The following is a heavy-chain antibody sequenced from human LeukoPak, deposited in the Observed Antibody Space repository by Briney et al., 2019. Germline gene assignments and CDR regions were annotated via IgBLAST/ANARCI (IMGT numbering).Heavy chain of an antibody. CDR2: INPNSGGT. J-gene: IGHJ3*02. CDR1: GYTFTGYY. Sequence: ASVKVSCKASGYTFTGYYMHWVRQAPGQGLEWMGRINPNSGGTNYAQKFRGRVTMTRDTSISTAYMELSRLRSDDTAVYYCARASKILRFLEWPPDAFDIWGQGTMVTVSS. D-gene: IGHD3-3*01. V-gene: IGHV1-2*06. CDR3: ARASKILRFLEWPPDAFDI.